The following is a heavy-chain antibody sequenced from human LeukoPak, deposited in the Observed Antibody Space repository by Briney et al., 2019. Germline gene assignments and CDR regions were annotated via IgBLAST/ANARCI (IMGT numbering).Heavy chain of an antibody. Sequence: KPSETLSLTCAVYGGSFSGYCWSWIRQSPGKGPEWIGEINHSGSTNYNPSLKSRVTISVDTSKNQFSLKLSSVTAADTAVYYCARGEYYDYVWGSYRSVDYWGQGTLVTVSS. V-gene: IGHV4-34*01. CDR3: ARGEYYDYVWGSYRSVDY. CDR2: INHSGST. J-gene: IGHJ4*02. CDR1: GGSFSGYC. D-gene: IGHD3-16*02.